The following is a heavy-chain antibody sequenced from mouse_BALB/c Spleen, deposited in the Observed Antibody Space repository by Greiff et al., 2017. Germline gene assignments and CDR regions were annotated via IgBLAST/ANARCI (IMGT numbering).Heavy chain of an antibody. J-gene: IGHJ4*01. CDR3: ARQGGYGGDYYAMDY. D-gene: IGHD2-2*01. CDR1: GFTFSSYA. CDR2: ISSGGSYT. V-gene: IGHV5-9-3*01. Sequence: EVQRVESGGGLVKPGGSLKLSCAASGFTFSSYATSWVRQTPEKRLEWVATISSGGSYTYYPDSVKGRFTISRDNAKNTLYLQMSSLRSEDTAMYYCARQGGYGGDYYAMDYWGQGTSVTVSS.